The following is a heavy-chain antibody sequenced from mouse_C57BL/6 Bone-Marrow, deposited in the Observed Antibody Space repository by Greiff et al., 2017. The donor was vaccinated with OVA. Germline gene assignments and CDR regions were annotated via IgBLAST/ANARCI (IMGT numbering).Heavy chain of an antibody. J-gene: IGHJ2*01. Sequence: QVQLKQSGAELVRPGTSVKVSCKASGYAFTNYLIEWVKQRPGQGLEWIGVINPGSGGTNYNEKFKGKATLTADESSSTAYMQLSSLTSEDSAVYFCARDPYYWGQGTTLTVSS. V-gene: IGHV1-54*01. CDR1: GYAFTNYL. CDR2: INPGSGGT. CDR3: ARDPYY.